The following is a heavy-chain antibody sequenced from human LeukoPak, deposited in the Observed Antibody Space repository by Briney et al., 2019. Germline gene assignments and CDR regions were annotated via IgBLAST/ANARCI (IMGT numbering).Heavy chain of an antibody. CDR2: INPSGGST. Sequence: ASVKVSCKASGYTFTSYYMHWVRQAPGQGLEWMGIINPSGGSTSYAQKFQGRVTITRDTSASTAYMELSSLRSEDTAVYYCARGVYTYGMDVWGQGTTVTVSS. V-gene: IGHV1-46*01. CDR3: ARGVYTYGMDV. D-gene: IGHD1-14*01. CDR1: GYTFTSYY. J-gene: IGHJ6*02.